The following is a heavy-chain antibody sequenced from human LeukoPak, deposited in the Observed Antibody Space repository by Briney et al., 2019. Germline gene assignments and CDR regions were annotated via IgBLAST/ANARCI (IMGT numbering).Heavy chain of an antibody. CDR2: IIPIFGTA. CDR1: GGTFSSYA. V-gene: IGHV1-69*13. D-gene: IGHD2-15*01. CDR3: ARALVVVAAPFDY. Sequence: SVKVSCKASGGTFSSYAISWVRQAPGQGLEWMGGIIPIFGTANYAQKFQGRVTIAADESTSTAYMELSSLRSEDTAVYYCARALVVVAAPFDYWGQGTLVTVSS. J-gene: IGHJ4*02.